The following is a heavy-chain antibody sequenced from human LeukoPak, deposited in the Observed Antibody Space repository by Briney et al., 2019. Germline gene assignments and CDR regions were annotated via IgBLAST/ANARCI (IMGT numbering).Heavy chain of an antibody. CDR2: ISGDGGST. CDR3: VKDECRYCTNREENWFDP. Sequence: GGSLRLSCAASGFTFDDYAMHWVRQAPGKGLEWVSLISGDGGSTYYADSVKGRFTISRDNSKSSLYLQMNSLRTEDTALYYCVKDECRYCTNREENWFDPWGQGTLVTVSS. J-gene: IGHJ5*02. V-gene: IGHV3-43*02. D-gene: IGHD2-8*01. CDR1: GFTFDDYA.